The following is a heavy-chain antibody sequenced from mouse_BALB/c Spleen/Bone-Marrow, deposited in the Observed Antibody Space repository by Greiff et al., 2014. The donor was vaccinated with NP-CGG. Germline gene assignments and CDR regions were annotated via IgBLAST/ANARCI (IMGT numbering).Heavy chain of an antibody. Sequence: LVESGAELMKPGASVKISCKATGYTFSGYWIEWVKQRPGHGLEWIGEILPGSGSTNYNEKFKGKATFTADTSSNTAYMQLSSLTSEDSAVYYCASFYGRFAYWGQGTLVTVSA. V-gene: IGHV1-9*01. J-gene: IGHJ3*01. D-gene: IGHD1-1*02. CDR2: ILPGSGST. CDR1: GYTFSGYW. CDR3: ASFYGRFAY.